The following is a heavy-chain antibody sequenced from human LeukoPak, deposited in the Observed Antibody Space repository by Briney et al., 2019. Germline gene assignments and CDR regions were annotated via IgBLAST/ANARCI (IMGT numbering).Heavy chain of an antibody. CDR2: INPNSGGT. Sequence: GASVKVSCKASGYTFTGYHMHWVRQAPGQGLEWMGRINPNSGGTNYAQKFQGRVTMTRDTSISTAYMELSRLRSDDTAVYYCARESCSGGSCYFGYWGQGTLVTVSS. CDR1: GYTFTGYH. V-gene: IGHV1-2*06. CDR3: ARESCSGGSCYFGY. D-gene: IGHD2-15*01. J-gene: IGHJ4*02.